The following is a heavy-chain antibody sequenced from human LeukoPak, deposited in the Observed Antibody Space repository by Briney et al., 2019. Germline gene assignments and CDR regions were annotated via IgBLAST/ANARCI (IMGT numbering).Heavy chain of an antibody. J-gene: IGHJ4*02. CDR1: GFTFSSYA. V-gene: IGHV3-23*01. CDR3: AKDLGAVAGQPRGY. CDR2: ISGSGGST. Sequence: GGSLRLSCAASGFTFSSYAMSWVRQAPGKGQEWVSAISGSGGSTYYADSVKGRFTISRDNSKNTLYLQMNSLRAEDTAVYYCAKDLGAVAGQPRGYWGQGTLVTVSS. D-gene: IGHD6-19*01.